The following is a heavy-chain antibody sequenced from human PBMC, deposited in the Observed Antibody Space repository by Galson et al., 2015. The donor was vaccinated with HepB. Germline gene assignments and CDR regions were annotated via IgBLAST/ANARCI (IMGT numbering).Heavy chain of an antibody. CDR2: IIPIFGIA. D-gene: IGHD6-6*01. V-gene: IGHV1-69*13. J-gene: IGHJ4*02. CDR1: GGTFSSYA. CDR3: ARARQMYSSSGLKFDY. Sequence: SVKVSCKASGGTFSSYAISWVRQAPGQGLEWMGGIIPIFGIANYAQKFQGRVTITADESTSTAYMELSSLRSEDTAVYYCARARQMYSSSGLKFDYWGQGTLVTVSS.